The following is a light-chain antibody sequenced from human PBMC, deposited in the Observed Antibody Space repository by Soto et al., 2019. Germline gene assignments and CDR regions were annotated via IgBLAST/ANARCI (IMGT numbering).Light chain of an antibody. V-gene: IGKV4-1*01. CDR1: QSVFYSSTNRNY. J-gene: IGKJ1*01. CDR2: WAS. Sequence: DIVMTQSPDSLAVSLGERATINCKSSQSVFYSSTNRNYLAWYQQKPGQPPKLLISWASTRESGVPDRFSGSGSGTDFTLTISSLQAEDVAIYSCQQYYSSPPTFGQGSKVEIK. CDR3: QQYYSSPPT.